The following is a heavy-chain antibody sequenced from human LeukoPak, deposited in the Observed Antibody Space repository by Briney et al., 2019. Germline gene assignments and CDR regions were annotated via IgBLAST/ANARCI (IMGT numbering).Heavy chain of an antibody. CDR1: GFTFSSYT. CDR3: ARVLSGTLTFDH. D-gene: IGHD3-9*01. V-gene: IGHV3-21*01. J-gene: IGHJ4*02. CDR2: ITSSSSYI. Sequence: GGSLRLSCAASGFTFSSYTMNWVRQAPGKGLEWDSSITSSSSYIYYTDSAKGRFTISRDNAKNSLFLQMNSLRAEDTAVYYRARVLSGTLTFDHWGQGTLVAVSS.